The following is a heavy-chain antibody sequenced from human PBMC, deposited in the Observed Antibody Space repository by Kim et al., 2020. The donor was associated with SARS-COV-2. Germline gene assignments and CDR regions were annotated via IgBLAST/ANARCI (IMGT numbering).Heavy chain of an antibody. CDR1: GDSVKNSSYY. CDR3: ARASRKPLINIDS. V-gene: IGHV4-39*07. CDR2: ISSSVNT. D-gene: IGHD3-16*01. J-gene: IGHJ4*02. Sequence: SETLSLTCSVSGDSVKNSSYYWGWLRQPPGRGLEYISSISSSVNTFQNPSPKSRLTMSVDMSTNQFSLRLKSVTAADTAVYYCARASRKPLINIDSWGQGTLVTVSS.